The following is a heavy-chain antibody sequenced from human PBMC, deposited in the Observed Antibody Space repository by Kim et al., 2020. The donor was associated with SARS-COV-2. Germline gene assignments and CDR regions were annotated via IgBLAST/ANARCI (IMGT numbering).Heavy chain of an antibody. D-gene: IGHD3-22*01. J-gene: IGHJ5*02. V-gene: IGHV4-34*01. CDR3: ARTGYAYYYDSSRGYNWFDP. CDR1: GGSFSGYY. CDR2: INHSGST. Sequence: SETLSLTCAVYGGSFSGYYWSWIRQPPGKGLEWIGEINHSGSTNYNPSLKSRVTISVDTSKNQFSLKLSSVTAADTAVYYCARTGYAYYYDSSRGYNWFDPWGQGTLVTVSS.